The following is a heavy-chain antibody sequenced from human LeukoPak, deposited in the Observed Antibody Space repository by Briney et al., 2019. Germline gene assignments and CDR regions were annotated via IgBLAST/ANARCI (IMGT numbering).Heavy chain of an antibody. CDR2: IYHSGST. J-gene: IGHJ4*02. D-gene: IGHD6-13*01. V-gene: IGHV4-30-2*01. CDR3: ASSYSSSWKMASFDY. Sequence: SETLSLTCAVSGGSISSGGYSWSWIRQPPGKGLEWIGYIYHSGSTYYNPSLKSRVTISVDRSKNQFSLKLSSVTAADTAVYYCASSYSSSWKMASFDYWGRGTLVTVSS. CDR1: GGSISSGGYS.